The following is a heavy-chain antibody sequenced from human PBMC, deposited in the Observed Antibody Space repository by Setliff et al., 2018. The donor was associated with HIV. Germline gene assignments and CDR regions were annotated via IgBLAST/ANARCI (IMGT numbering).Heavy chain of an antibody. V-gene: IGHV4-39*01. Sequence: SETLSLTCSVSGDSISNNNYYWGWIRQPPGKGLEWIGSIYFTGTTYYNRSLKSRVTISVDTSKNQFSLKLSSVTAADTAIFYCASIAATGSFFIGYMDVWGKGTTVTVSS. CDR2: IYFTGTT. CDR3: ASIAATGSFFIGYMDV. J-gene: IGHJ6*03. D-gene: IGHD6-13*01. CDR1: GDSISNNNYY.